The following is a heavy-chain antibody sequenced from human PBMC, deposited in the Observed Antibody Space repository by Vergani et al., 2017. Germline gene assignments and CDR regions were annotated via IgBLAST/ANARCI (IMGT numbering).Heavy chain of an antibody. J-gene: IGHJ2*01. Sequence: QVHLQESGPGVVKPSETLSLTCSVSGYSIGSGFYWAWIRQSPGEGLQWLTSLHTRGKTSHNPSLRSRVSVSLDTSKNPFSLNLTSVTATDTSVYYCARSKGDYWYFDLWGPGSLVTVSS. V-gene: IGHV4-38-2*01. D-gene: IGHD2-21*01. CDR1: GYSIGSGFY. CDR2: LHTRGKT. CDR3: ARSKGDYWYFDL.